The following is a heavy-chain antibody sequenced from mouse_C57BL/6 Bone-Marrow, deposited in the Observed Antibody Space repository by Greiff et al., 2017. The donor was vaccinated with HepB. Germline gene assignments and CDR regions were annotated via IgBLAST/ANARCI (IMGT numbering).Heavy chain of an antibody. CDR1: GFSLTSYG. Sequence: VQVVESGPGLVQPSQSLSITCTVSGFSLTSYGVHWVRQSPGKGLEWLGVIWSGGSTDYNAAFISRLSISKDNSKSQVFFKMNSLQAEDTAIYYCARNTQSYWYFDVWGTGTTVTVSS. CDR2: IWSGGST. V-gene: IGHV2-2*01. CDR3: ARNTQSYWYFDV. J-gene: IGHJ1*03.